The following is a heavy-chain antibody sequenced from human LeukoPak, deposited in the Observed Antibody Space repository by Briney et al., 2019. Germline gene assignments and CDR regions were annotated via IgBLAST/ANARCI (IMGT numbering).Heavy chain of an antibody. D-gene: IGHD1-26*01. V-gene: IGHV3-30*02. CDR3: AKDFSVKWVLLIGH. CDR1: GFSFSNYG. J-gene: IGHJ4*02. Sequence: GGSLRLSCAASGFSFSNYGMHWVRQAPGKGLEWVAFIRYDGSKKYYADSVKGRFTISRDKSKNTLSLQMNSLRAEDTAVYYCAKDFSVKWVLLIGHWGQGTPVTVSS. CDR2: IRYDGSKK.